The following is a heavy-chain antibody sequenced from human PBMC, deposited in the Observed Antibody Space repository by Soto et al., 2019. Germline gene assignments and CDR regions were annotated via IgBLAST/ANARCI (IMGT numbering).Heavy chain of an antibody. CDR1: GFTFSSYS. Sequence: GGSLRLSCAASGFTFSSYSMNWVRQAPGKGLEWASSISSSSSYIYYADSVKGRFTISRDNAKNSLYLQMNSLRAEDTAVYYCARSDTAMVRTYSSDYWGQGTLVTVSS. V-gene: IGHV3-21*01. CDR2: ISSSSSYI. D-gene: IGHD5-18*01. J-gene: IGHJ4*02. CDR3: ARSDTAMVRTYSSDY.